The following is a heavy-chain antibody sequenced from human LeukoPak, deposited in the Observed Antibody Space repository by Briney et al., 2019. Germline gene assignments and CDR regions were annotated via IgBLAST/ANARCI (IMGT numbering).Heavy chain of an antibody. D-gene: IGHD6-13*01. Sequence: GSLRLSCAASGFTFSDYYMSWIRQPPGKGLEWIGYIYYSGSTNYNPSLKSRVTISVDTSKNQFSLKLSSVTAADTAVYYCARDLIAAAGTTWFDPWGQGTLVTVSS. CDR2: IYYSGST. J-gene: IGHJ5*02. V-gene: IGHV4-59*01. CDR1: GFTFSDYY. CDR3: ARDLIAAAGTTWFDP.